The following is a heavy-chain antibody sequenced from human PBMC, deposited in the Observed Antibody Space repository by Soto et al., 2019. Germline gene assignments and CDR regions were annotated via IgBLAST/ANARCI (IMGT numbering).Heavy chain of an antibody. Sequence: QLQLKESGSGLVKPSQTLSLTCAVSGGSISSGGYSWSWIRQPPGKGLEWIGYIYHSGSTYYNPSLQSRVIISVDGSKTQFSLKLSSVTAADTAVYYCARDSHYYGSGDYGMDVWGQGTTVTVSS. V-gene: IGHV4-30-2*01. J-gene: IGHJ6*02. D-gene: IGHD3-10*01. CDR3: ARDSHYYGSGDYGMDV. CDR2: IYHSGST. CDR1: GGSISSGGYS.